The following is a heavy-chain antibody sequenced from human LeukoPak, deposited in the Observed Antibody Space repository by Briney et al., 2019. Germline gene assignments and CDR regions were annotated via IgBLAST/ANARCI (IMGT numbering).Heavy chain of an antibody. J-gene: IGHJ6*03. CDR3: ARHIGGRYYYYYMDV. Sequence: SETLSLTCSVSGGSISSSTYYWAWIRQPPGKGLEWIGSLYYSGSTYYNPSLKSRVTISVDTSKNQFSLKLSSVTAADTAVYYCARHIGGRYYYYYMDVWGKGTTVTISS. V-gene: IGHV4-39*01. D-gene: IGHD3-16*02. CDR2: LYYSGST. CDR1: GGSISSSTYY.